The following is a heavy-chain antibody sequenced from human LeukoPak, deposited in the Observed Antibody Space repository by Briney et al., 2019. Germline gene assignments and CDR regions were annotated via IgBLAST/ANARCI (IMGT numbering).Heavy chain of an antibody. CDR3: AISITGTTYYGMDV. CDR2: INHSGST. J-gene: IGHJ6*02. D-gene: IGHD1-7*01. CDR1: GGSFSGYY. Sequence: SETLSLTCAVSGGSFSGYYWTWIRQPPGKGLEWIGEINHSGSTNYNPSLKSRVTISVDTSKNQFSLKLSSVTAADTAVYYCAISITGTTYYGMDVWGQGTTVTVSS. V-gene: IGHV4-34*01.